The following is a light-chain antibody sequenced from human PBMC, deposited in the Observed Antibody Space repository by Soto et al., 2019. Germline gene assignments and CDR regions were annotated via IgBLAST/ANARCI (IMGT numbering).Light chain of an antibody. CDR3: LSFDSSLSVV. Sequence: QSVLTQPPSLSGAPVQRVTISCTGSSSNIGAGYDVHWYQQLPGRAPKLLIYGNTNRPSGVPDRFSGSKSGTSASLAITGLRAEDEADYYCLSFDSSLSVVFGGGTKLTVL. CDR1: SSNIGAGYD. J-gene: IGLJ2*01. V-gene: IGLV1-40*01. CDR2: GNT.